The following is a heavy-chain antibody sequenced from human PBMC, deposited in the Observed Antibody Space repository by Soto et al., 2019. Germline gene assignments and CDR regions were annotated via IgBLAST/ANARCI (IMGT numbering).Heavy chain of an antibody. J-gene: IGHJ4*02. CDR1: GDSFSDYY. CDR2: VFHSATT. D-gene: IGHD6-19*01. V-gene: IGHV4-59*01. Sequence: SETRSLTCTVSGDSFSDYYWNWIRQVPGKGLEWIGFVFHSATTSYNPSLKTRVAISDDTSKKQFSLRLTSVTAADTAIYYCARGHYSSGWPIDHWGQGILVTVSS. CDR3: ARGHYSSGWPIDH.